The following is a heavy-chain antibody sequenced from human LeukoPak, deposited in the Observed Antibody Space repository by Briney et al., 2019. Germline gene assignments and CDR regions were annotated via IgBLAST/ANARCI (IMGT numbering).Heavy chain of an antibody. J-gene: IGHJ5*02. D-gene: IGHD3-10*01. CDR3: ARVGTMVRGVHKYNWFDP. V-gene: IGHV4-34*01. CDR1: GGSFSGYY. Sequence: PSETLSLTCAVYGGSFSGYYWSWIRQPPGKGLEWIGEINHSGSTNYNPSLKSRVTISVDTSKNQFSLKLSSVTAADTAVYYCARVGTMVRGVHKYNWFDPWGQGTLVTVSS. CDR2: INHSGST.